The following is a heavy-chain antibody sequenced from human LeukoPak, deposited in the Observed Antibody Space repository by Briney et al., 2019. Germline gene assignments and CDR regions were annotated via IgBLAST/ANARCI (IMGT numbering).Heavy chain of an antibody. J-gene: IGHJ3*02. D-gene: IGHD5-24*01. Sequence: LSGGSQRLSCAASGFTFSSYGTHWVRQAPGKGLEWVAFIRYDGSNKYYADSVKSRFTISRDNSKKTLYLQMNSLRAEDTAVYYCAKGRGVWLHDDYDAFDIWGQGTMVTVSS. V-gene: IGHV3-30*02. CDR1: GFTFSSYG. CDR2: IRYDGSNK. CDR3: AKGRGVWLHDDYDAFDI.